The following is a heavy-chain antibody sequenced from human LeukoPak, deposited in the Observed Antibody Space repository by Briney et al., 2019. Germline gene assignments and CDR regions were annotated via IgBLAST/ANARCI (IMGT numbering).Heavy chain of an antibody. Sequence: ASVKVSCKASGYIFTGYYIHWVRQAPGHGLEWMAIINPSDGGTYYEQKLQGRVTVTRDTSTSTVYMELSSLRSEDTAVYYCARDTRTMTAVTRGQHYYYGLDVWGQGTTVTVSS. CDR3: ARDTRTMTAVTRGQHYYYGLDV. J-gene: IGHJ6*02. CDR2: INPSDGGT. CDR1: GYIFTGYY. D-gene: IGHD4-17*01. V-gene: IGHV1-46*01.